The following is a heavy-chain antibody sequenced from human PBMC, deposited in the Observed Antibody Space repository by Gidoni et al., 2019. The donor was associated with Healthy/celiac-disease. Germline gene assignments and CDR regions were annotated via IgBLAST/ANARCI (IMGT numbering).Heavy chain of an antibody. J-gene: IGHJ6*02. Sequence: QVQLQQWGAGLLKPSETLSLTCAVYGGSFSGYYWSWIRQPPGKGLEWIGEINHSGSTNYNPSLKSRVTISVDTSKNQFSLKLSSVTAADTAVYYCARGFGYSSSWYTPNYYYGMDVWGQGTTVTVSS. CDR2: INHSGST. V-gene: IGHV4-34*01. CDR1: GGSFSGYY. CDR3: ARGFGYSSSWYTPNYYYGMDV. D-gene: IGHD6-13*01.